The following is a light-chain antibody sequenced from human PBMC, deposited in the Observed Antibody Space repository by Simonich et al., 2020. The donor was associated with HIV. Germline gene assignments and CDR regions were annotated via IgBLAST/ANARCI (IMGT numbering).Light chain of an antibody. CDR3: QQYNSWPT. CDR2: GAS. CDR1: QSISSN. J-gene: IGKJ4*01. Sequence: EIVMTQSPATLSVSPGERATLSCRASQSISSNLAWYHQRPGQAPRLLIYGASTRATGFPARFSGSGSGTEFTLTISSMQTEDFAVYYCQQYNSWPTFGGGTKVEIK. V-gene: IGKV3-15*01.